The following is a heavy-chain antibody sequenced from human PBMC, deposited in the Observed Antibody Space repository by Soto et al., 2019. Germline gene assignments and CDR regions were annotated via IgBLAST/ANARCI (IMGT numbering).Heavy chain of an antibody. J-gene: IGHJ4*02. Sequence: PGGSLILSCAASGFILSSYSMHWVRQAPGKGLEWVGVISYDGNKKYYRDSVKGRFSISRDTSNNTVHLQMNSLRPDDTAVYYCARSVAVAGLDYWGQGSLVTGSA. CDR2: ISYDGNKK. CDR3: ARSVAVAGLDY. V-gene: IGHV3-30-3*01. CDR1: GFILSSYS. D-gene: IGHD6-19*01.